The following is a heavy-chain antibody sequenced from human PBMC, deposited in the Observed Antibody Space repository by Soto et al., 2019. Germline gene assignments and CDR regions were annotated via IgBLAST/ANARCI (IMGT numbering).Heavy chain of an antibody. CDR1: GCTFSSYA. Sequence: ASVKVSCKASGCTFSSYAISCVRQAPGQVLEWMGGIIPIFGTANYAQKFQGRVTITADESTSTAYMELSSLRSEDTAVYYCARDIYCSSTSCYKSWNWFDPWGQGTLVTVSS. J-gene: IGHJ5*02. CDR2: IIPIFGTA. CDR3: ARDIYCSSTSCYKSWNWFDP. V-gene: IGHV1-69*13. D-gene: IGHD2-2*02.